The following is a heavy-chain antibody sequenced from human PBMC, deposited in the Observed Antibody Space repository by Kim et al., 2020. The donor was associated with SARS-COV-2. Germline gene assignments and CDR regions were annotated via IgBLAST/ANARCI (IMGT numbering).Heavy chain of an antibody. D-gene: IGHD3-22*01. CDR2: ISASGA. J-gene: IGHJ4*02. Sequence: GGSLRLSCIASGFTFRRLAMSWVRQAAGKGLEWVATISASGAYYADSVTGRFTISRDNSKDTLYLQMNSLRDEDTAVYYCAKDHDSSGYPTFDYWGQG. V-gene: IGHV3-23*01. CDR1: GFTFRRLA. CDR3: AKDHDSSGYPTFDY.